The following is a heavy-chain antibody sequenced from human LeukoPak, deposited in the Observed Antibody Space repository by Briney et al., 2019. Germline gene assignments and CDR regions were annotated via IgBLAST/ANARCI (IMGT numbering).Heavy chain of an antibody. CDR1: GGSISSSGYY. D-gene: IGHD3-22*01. J-gene: IGHJ4*02. Sequence: SETLSLTCTVSGGSISSSGYYWGWIRQPPGKGLEWIGSIYYSGSTYYNPSLKSRVTISVDKSKNQFSLKLTSVTAADTAVYYCARVRGSGYYFDYWGQGTLVTVSS. V-gene: IGHV4-39*07. CDR3: ARVRGSGYYFDY. CDR2: IYYSGST.